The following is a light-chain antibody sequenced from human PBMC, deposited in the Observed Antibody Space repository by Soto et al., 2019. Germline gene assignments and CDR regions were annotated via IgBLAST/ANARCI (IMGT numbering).Light chain of an antibody. J-gene: IGKJ2*01. CDR1: QIIRND. CDR3: LQDFNYPLT. V-gene: IGKV1-6*01. Sequence: AIQMTQSPSSLSASVGDRVTITCRASQIIRNDLAWYQQKPGKAPQLLIYDSSNLQRAVPSRFSGSGSDRDFTLTISSLQPEDFATYYCLQDFNYPLTFGQGTKLEI. CDR2: DSS.